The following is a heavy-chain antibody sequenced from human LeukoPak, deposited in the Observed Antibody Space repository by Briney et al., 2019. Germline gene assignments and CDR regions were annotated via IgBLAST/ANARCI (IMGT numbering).Heavy chain of an antibody. D-gene: IGHD6-19*01. CDR1: GFPFSSYW. CDR3: ARHSSGWLDRGTPGGDH. J-gene: IGHJ4*02. V-gene: IGHV3-7*01. Sequence: GGSLRLSCVASGFPFSSYWMTWVRQAPGKGLEWVANIKQDGSKKSYVDSVKGRFTISRDNSKNTLYLQMNSLRFDDAAVYYCARHSSGWLDRGTPGGDHWGQGTLVTASS. CDR2: IKQDGSKK.